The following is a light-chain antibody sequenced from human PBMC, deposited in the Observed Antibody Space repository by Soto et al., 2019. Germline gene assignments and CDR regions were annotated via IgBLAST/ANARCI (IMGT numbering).Light chain of an antibody. CDR3: QHVSDYPRA. CDR1: QSISSY. Sequence: DIQMTQSPSSLSASVGDRVTITCRASQSISSYLNWYQQKPGKAPKLLIYAASSLQSGVPSRFSGSGSGTDFTLTISSLQPEDFGSYYCQHVSDYPRAFGQGTMLDIK. CDR2: AAS. J-gene: IGKJ2*01. V-gene: IGKV1-39*01.